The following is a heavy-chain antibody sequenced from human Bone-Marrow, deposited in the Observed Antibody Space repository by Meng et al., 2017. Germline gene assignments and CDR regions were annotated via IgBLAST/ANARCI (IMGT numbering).Heavy chain of an antibody. CDR1: GFSFSSYA. CDR3: AREIGGTTPDY. CDR2: ISYDGRNK. Sequence: LVESGGGVVQPGRSLRLSCAGSGFSFSSYAMYWVRQAPGKGLEWVTLISYDGRNKYYADSVKGRFTISRDNSKDTVFLQMNSLRIEDTAVYYCAREIGGTTPDYWGQGTLVTVSS. D-gene: IGHD1-1*01. V-gene: IGHV3-30*04. J-gene: IGHJ4*02.